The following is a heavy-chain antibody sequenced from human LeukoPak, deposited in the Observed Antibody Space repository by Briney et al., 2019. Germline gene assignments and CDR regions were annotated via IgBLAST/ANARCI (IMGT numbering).Heavy chain of an antibody. CDR3: AKAYCSGGSCYGSYFDY. J-gene: IGHJ4*02. CDR1: GFSFITYG. D-gene: IGHD2-15*01. Sequence: PGGSLRLSCAASGFSFITYGMHWVRQAPGKGLEWVAFIRYDGSNKYYADSVKDRFTISRDNSKNTLYLQMDSLRAEDTAVYYCAKAYCSGGSCYGSYFDYWGQRTLVTSSS. CDR2: IRYDGSNK. V-gene: IGHV3-30*02.